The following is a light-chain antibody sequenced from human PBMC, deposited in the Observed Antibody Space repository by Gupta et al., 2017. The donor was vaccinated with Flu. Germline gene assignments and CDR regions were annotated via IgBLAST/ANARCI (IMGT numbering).Light chain of an antibody. V-gene: IGLV3-21*02. J-gene: IGLJ2*01. CDR1: NIGSKS. Sequence: SYVLTQPPSVSAAPGQTATITCGGNNIGSKSVHWYQQNPGQAPVLVVYDDTDRPSGIPERFSGSKSANTATLTISRVEAGDEADYCCQVWDGSSDHPVIFGAGTRLTVL. CDR3: QVWDGSSDHPVI. CDR2: DDT.